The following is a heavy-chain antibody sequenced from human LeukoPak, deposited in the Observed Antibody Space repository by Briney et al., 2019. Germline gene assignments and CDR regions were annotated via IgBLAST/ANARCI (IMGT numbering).Heavy chain of an antibody. D-gene: IGHD4/OR15-4a*01. CDR3: AREDPRTKVPEGMDV. CDR1: GGSISHYY. CDR2: IYHSGTT. Sequence: SETLSLTCTVSGGSISHYYWSWIRQPPGKGLEWIGYIYHSGTTNYNPSLKSRVTISVDTSKNQFSLKLNSVTAADTAVYYCAREDPRTKVPEGMDVWGQGTTVTVSS. J-gene: IGHJ6*02. V-gene: IGHV4-59*01.